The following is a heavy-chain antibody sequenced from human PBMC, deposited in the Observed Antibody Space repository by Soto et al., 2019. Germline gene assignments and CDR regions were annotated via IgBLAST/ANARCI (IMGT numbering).Heavy chain of an antibody. CDR1: GYSVSTNGAA. CDR2: TYYRSKWFY. Sequence: SQTLSLTCAISGYSVSTNGAAWNWIRQSPSRGLEWLGRTYYRSKWFYDYAGSVRSRITINPDTSKNQFSLQLNFVNHEDTAMYYCARERESHFDYWGQGTLVTVSS. V-gene: IGHV6-1*01. D-gene: IGHD3-10*01. J-gene: IGHJ4*02. CDR3: ARERESHFDY.